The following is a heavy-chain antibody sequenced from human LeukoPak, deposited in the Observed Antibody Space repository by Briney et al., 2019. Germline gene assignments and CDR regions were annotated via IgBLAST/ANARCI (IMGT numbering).Heavy chain of an antibody. Sequence: VGSLRLSCAASGFTFSGSAMHWVRQASGKGLEWVGRVRSKANSYATAYAASVKGRFTISRDDSKNTAYLQMNSLKTEDTAVYYCAVAGQGYFQHWGQGTLVTVSS. J-gene: IGHJ1*01. D-gene: IGHD6-19*01. CDR3: AVAGQGYFQH. CDR1: GFTFSGSA. V-gene: IGHV3-73*01. CDR2: VRSKANSYAT.